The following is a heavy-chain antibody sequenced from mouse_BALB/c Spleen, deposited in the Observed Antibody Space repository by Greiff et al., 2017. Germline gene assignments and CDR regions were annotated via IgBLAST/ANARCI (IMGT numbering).Heavy chain of an antibody. D-gene: IGHD1-1*01. J-gene: IGHJ2*01. CDR3: AREYYGSSRYYFDY. Sequence: EVKLQESGAELVKPGASVKLSCTASGFNIKDTYMHWVKQRPEQGLEWIGRIDPANGNTKYDPKFQGKATITADTSSNTAYLQLSSLTSEDTAVYYCAREYYGSSRYYFDYWGQGTTLTVSS. CDR1: GFNIKDTY. V-gene: IGHV14-3*02. CDR2: IDPANGNT.